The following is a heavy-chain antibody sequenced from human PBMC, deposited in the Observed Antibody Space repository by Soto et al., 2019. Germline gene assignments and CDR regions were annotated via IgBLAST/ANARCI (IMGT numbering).Heavy chain of an antibody. J-gene: IGHJ3*02. D-gene: IGHD3-16*02. CDR1: GGSISSYY. V-gene: IGHV4-59*08. CDR2: IYYSGST. CDR3: ARIMITFGGVIVIPDAFDI. Sequence: PSETLSLTCTFSGGSISSYYWSWIRQPPGKGLEWIGYIYYSGSTNYNPSLKSRVTISVDTSKNQFSLKLSSVTAADTAVYYCARIMITFGGVIVIPDAFDIWGQGTMVTVSS.